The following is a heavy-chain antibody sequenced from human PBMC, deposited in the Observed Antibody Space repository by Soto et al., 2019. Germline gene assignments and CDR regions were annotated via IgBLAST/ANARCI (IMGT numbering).Heavy chain of an antibody. J-gene: IGHJ4*02. CDR1: GYTFTSYG. CDR2: ISAYNGNT. CDR3: AGDSWTSSSWDLGDPFDY. V-gene: IGHV1-18*01. Sequence: ASVKVSCKASGYTFTSYGISWVRQAPGQGLEWMGWISAYNGNTNYAQKLQGRVTMTTDTSTSTAYMELRSLRSDDTAVYYCAGDSWTSSSWDLGDPFDYWGQGTLVTVSS. D-gene: IGHD6-13*01.